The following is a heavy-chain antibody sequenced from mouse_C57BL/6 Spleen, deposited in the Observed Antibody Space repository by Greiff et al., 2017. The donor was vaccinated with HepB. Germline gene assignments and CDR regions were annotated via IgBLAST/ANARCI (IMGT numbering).Heavy chain of an antibody. CDR2: ISYDGSN. V-gene: IGHV3-6*01. J-gene: IGHJ3*01. CDR3: ARSSYDYDVSAY. Sequence: EVKLMESGPGLVKPSQSLSLTCSVTGYSITSGYYWNWIRQFPGNKLEWMGYISYDGSNNYNPSLKNRISITRDTSKNQFFLKLNSVTTEDTATYYCARSSYDYDVSAYWGQGTLVTVSA. CDR1: GYSITSGYY. D-gene: IGHD2-4*01.